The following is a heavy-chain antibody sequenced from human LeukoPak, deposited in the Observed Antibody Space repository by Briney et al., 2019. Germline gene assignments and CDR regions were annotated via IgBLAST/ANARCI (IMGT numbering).Heavy chain of an antibody. CDR1: GSTFSSYA. J-gene: IGHJ5*02. CDR3: AKNPTTHNYVTGGGGGFDP. Sequence: GGSLRLSCAASGSTFSSYALHWVRQSPGKGLEWVAVISNDGSNKYYADSVKGRFTISRDNSKNTLYLQMNSLRPEDSAVYYCAKNPTTHNYVTGGGGGFDPWGQGTLVTVSS. CDR2: ISNDGSNK. V-gene: IGHV3-30-3*02. D-gene: IGHD4-11*01.